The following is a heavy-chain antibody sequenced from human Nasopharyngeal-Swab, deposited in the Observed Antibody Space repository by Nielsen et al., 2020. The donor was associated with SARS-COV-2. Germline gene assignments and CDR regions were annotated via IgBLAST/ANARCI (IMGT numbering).Heavy chain of an antibody. CDR2: IYHVVST. J-gene: IGHJ5*02. V-gene: IGHV4-38-2*02. CDR1: GYSISSGYY. CDR3: ARELSNTPKYNWFDP. D-gene: IGHD5-18*01. Sequence: SDTLSLPCPVSGYSISSGYYSAWIRHPPGKCLECLGSIYHVVSTSYTPSLESRVTISVDTSNNHFSLKLTSVTAADTAVYYCARELSNTPKYNWFDPWGQGTLVTVSS.